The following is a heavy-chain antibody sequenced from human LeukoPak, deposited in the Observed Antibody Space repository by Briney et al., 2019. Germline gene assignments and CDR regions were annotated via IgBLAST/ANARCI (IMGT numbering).Heavy chain of an antibody. Sequence: GGSLRLSCAASGFTFSSYGMHWVRQAPGKGLEWVAFIRYDGSNKYYADSVKGRFTISRDNSKNTLYLQMNSLRAEDTAVYYCAKIWFGELLFFMDVWGKGTMVTVSS. CDR1: GFTFSSYG. D-gene: IGHD3-10*01. J-gene: IGHJ6*03. CDR2: IRYDGSNK. CDR3: AKIWFGELLFFMDV. V-gene: IGHV3-30*02.